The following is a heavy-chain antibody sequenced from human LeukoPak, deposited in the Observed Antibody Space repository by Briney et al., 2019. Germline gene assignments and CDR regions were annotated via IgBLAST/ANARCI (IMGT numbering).Heavy chain of an antibody. CDR1: GFTFSSYG. V-gene: IGHV3-30*03. CDR3: ASSITMVRGVIAFDI. Sequence: GGSLRLSCAASGFTFSSYGMHWVRQAPGKGLEWVAVISYDGSNKYYADSVKGRFTISRDNSKNTLYLQMNSLRAEDTAVYYCASSITMVRGVIAFDIWGQGTMVTVSS. CDR2: ISYDGSNK. D-gene: IGHD3-10*01. J-gene: IGHJ3*02.